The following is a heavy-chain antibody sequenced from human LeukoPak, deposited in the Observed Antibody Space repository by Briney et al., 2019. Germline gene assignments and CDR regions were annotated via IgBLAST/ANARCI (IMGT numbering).Heavy chain of an antibody. D-gene: IGHD1-26*01. CDR1: GFTFSRYW. CDR3: AVGASPGAFDY. CDR2: INSDGSNT. Sequence: GSLRLSCAASGFTFSRYWMHWVRQGPGKGLVWVSNINSDGSNTNYADSVKGRFTISRDNAKNTLYLQMNSLRAEDTAVYYCAVGASPGAFDYWGQGTLVTVSS. J-gene: IGHJ4*02. V-gene: IGHV3-74*01.